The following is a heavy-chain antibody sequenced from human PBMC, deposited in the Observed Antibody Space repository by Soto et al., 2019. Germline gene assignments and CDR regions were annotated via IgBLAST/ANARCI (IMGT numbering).Heavy chain of an antibody. J-gene: IGHJ5*02. CDR1: GFSFSHYA. D-gene: IGHD3-10*01. CDR3: VSPHSESSNAFDL. Sequence: LRLSCAASGFSFSHYAMHWVRQPPGKGLEWVALISYDGENQYFTDSMRGRFTISRDNSKTAVYLEMNDLRLDDTATYYCVSPHSESSNAFDLWGQGTLVTVSS. CDR2: ISYDGENQ. V-gene: IGHV3-30*04.